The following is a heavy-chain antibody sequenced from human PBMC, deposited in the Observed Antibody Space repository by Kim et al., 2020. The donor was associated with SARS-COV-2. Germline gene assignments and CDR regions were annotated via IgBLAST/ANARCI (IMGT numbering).Heavy chain of an antibody. CDR3: VREGDTNWYDP. D-gene: IGHD5-18*01. V-gene: IGHV4-4*06. Sequence: IDHPSLKGRVTVSVDTSKNQFTLQLTSVTAADTAVYYCVREGDTNWYDPWGPGILVTVSA. J-gene: IGHJ5*02.